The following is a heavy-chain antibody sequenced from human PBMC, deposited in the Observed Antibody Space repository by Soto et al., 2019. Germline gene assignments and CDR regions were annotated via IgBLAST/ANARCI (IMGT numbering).Heavy chain of an antibody. V-gene: IGHV3-13*04. CDR1: GFTFSSYD. Sequence: GGSLRLSCAASGFTFSSYDMQWVRQATGKGLEWVSALGTAGDTYYPGSVKGRFTISRENAKNSLYLQMNSLRATDTAVCYRESSPPGDYHYDYGMDVWGQGTTVTVSS. J-gene: IGHJ6*02. CDR3: ESSPPGDYHYDYGMDV. D-gene: IGHD2-21*01. CDR2: LGTAGDT.